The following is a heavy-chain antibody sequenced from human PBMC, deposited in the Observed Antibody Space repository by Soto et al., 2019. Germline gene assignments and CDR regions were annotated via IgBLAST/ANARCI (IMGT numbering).Heavy chain of an antibody. J-gene: IGHJ6*02. CDR1: GGTFSSYA. Sequence: SVKVSCKASGGTFSSYAISWVRQAPGQGLEWMGGIIPIFGTANYAQKFQGRVTITADGSTSTAYMELSSLRSEDTAVYYCARVIPSSGGYSSTYYYYGMDVWGQGTTVTVSS. V-gene: IGHV1-69*13. CDR2: IIPIFGTA. CDR3: ARVIPSSGGYSSTYYYYGMDV. D-gene: IGHD6-19*01.